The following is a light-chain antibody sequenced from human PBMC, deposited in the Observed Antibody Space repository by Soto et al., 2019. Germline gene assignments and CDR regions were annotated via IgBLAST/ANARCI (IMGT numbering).Light chain of an antibody. CDR2: GAS. CDR1: QPVSTN. V-gene: IGKV3-15*01. CDR3: QHYTAWPPGT. Sequence: EIVMTQSPATLSVSPGGRATLSCRASQPVSTNLAWYQQKGVQAPRLLIYGASTRATGVPARFSGSGSGTEFTLTISSLQSADFAVYYCQHYTAWPPGTFGQGTRV. J-gene: IGKJ1*01.